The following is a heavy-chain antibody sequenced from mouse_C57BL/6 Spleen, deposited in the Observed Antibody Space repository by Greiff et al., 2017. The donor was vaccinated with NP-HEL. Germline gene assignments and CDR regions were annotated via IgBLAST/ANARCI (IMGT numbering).Heavy chain of an antibody. Sequence: QVQLQQSGAELARPGASVKLSCKASGYTFTSYGISWVKQRTGQGLEWIGEIYPRSGNTYYNEKFKGKATLTADKSSSTAYMELRSLTSEDSAGYFCARRGTGGNYFDYWGQGTTLTVSS. D-gene: IGHD4-1*01. CDR2: IYPRSGNT. V-gene: IGHV1-81*01. CDR1: GYTFTSYG. CDR3: ARRGTGGNYFDY. J-gene: IGHJ2*01.